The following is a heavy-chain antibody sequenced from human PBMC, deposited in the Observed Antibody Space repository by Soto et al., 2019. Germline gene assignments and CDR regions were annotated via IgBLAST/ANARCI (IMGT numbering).Heavy chain of an antibody. CDR3: ARDRGGTSYGYCGLDV. CDR1: GFTVSSNY. V-gene: IGHV3-53*01. D-gene: IGHD2-8*01. J-gene: IGHJ6*02. Sequence: GGSLRLSCAASGFTVSSNYMSWVRQAPGKGLEWVSVIYSGGDTYYADSVKGRFTISRDNSRNTLYLQMNSLRADDTAIYYCARDRGGTSYGYCGLDVWGQGTTVTVSS. CDR2: IYSGGDT.